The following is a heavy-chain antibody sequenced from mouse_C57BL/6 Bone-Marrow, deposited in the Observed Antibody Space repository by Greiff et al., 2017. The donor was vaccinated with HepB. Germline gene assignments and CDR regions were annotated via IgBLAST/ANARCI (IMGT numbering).Heavy chain of an antibody. D-gene: IGHD1-1*01. CDR2: ISYDGSN. V-gene: IGHV3-6*01. J-gene: IGHJ2*01. CDR1: GYSITSGYY. CDR3: ARDNYGYYFDY. Sequence: EVKLMESGPGLVKPSQSLSLTCSVTGYSITSGYYWYWIRQFPGNKLEWMGYISYDGSNNYNPSLKNRISITRDTSKNQFFLKLNSVTTEDTATYYCARDNYGYYFDYWGQGTTLTVSS.